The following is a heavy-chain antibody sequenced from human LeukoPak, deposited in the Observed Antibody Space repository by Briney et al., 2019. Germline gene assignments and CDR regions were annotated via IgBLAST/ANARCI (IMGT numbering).Heavy chain of an antibody. CDR3: ATDLKRYFDWLPIQEGNKNAFDI. Sequence: ASVKVSCKVSGYTLTELSMHWVRQAPGKGLEWMGGFDPEDGETIYAQKFQGRVTMTEDTPTDTAYMELSSLRSEDTAVYYCATDLKRYFDWLPIQEGNKNAFDIWGQGTMVTVSS. CDR1: GYTLTELS. V-gene: IGHV1-24*01. CDR2: FDPEDGET. J-gene: IGHJ3*02. D-gene: IGHD3-9*01.